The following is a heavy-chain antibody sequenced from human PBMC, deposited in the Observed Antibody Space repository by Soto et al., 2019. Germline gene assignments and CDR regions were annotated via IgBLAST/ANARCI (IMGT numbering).Heavy chain of an antibody. J-gene: IGHJ6*02. CDR3: ARQASVDGDCHYYGMDV. D-gene: IGHD2-21*02. Sequence: PGESLKISCKGSGYIFTSYWIGWVRQMPWKGLEWMGIIYPGDSDTRYSPSFQGQVTISADKSISTAYLQWSSLKASDTAMYYCARQASVDGDCHYYGMDVWGQGTTVTVSS. CDR1: GYIFTSYW. V-gene: IGHV5-51*01. CDR2: IYPGDSDT.